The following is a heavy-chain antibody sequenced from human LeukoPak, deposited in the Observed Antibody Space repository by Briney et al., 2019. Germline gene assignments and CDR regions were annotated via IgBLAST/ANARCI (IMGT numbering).Heavy chain of an antibody. Sequence: SETLSLTCAVYGGSFSGYYWSWIRQPPGKGLEWIGYTYYSGSTNYNPSLKSRVTISVDTSKNQFSLKLSSVTAADTAVYYCARHLGDYYYYGMDVWGQGTTVTVSS. CDR2: TYYSGST. CDR3: ARHLGDYYYYGMDV. CDR1: GGSFSGYY. J-gene: IGHJ6*02. V-gene: IGHV4-59*08.